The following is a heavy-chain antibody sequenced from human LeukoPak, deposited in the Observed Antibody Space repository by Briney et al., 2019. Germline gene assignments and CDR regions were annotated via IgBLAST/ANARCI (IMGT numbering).Heavy chain of an antibody. J-gene: IGHJ5*02. Sequence: GGSLRLSCAASGFTFRTYGMHWVRQAPGKGLEWVALISDDGSSKLYADSVKGRFTISRDNFRNTLYLQMNSLRLEDTAVYYCAKGGGRFHLPFDPWGQGTLVTVSS. D-gene: IGHD3-16*01. V-gene: IGHV3-30*18. CDR1: GFTFRTYG. CDR3: AKGGGRFHLPFDP. CDR2: ISDDGSSK.